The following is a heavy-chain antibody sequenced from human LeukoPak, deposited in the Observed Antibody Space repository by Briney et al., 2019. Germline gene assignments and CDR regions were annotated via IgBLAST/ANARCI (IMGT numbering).Heavy chain of an antibody. Sequence: GGSLRLSCAASGFTFSSYWMSWVRQAPGKGLEWVANIKQDGSEKYYVDSVKGRFTISRDNAKNSLYLQMNSLRADDTAVYYCAKVYSSSWYHLDYWGQGTLVTVSS. CDR2: IKQDGSEK. V-gene: IGHV3-7*01. J-gene: IGHJ4*02. CDR1: GFTFSSYW. CDR3: AKVYSSSWYHLDY. D-gene: IGHD6-13*01.